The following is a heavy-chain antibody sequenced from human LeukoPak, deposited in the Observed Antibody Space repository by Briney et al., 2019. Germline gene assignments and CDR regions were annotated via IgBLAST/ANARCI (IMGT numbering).Heavy chain of an antibody. CDR1: GGSISSYY. J-gene: IGHJ3*02. CDR3: ARAGCSSTSCSPADAFDI. CDR2: IYYSGST. Sequence: PSETLSLTCTVSGGSISSYYWSWIRQPPGKGLEWIGYIYYSGSTNYNPSLKSRVTISVDTSKNQFSLKLSSVTAADTAVYYCARAGCSSTSCSPADAFDIWGQGTMVTVSS. D-gene: IGHD2-2*01. V-gene: IGHV4-59*01.